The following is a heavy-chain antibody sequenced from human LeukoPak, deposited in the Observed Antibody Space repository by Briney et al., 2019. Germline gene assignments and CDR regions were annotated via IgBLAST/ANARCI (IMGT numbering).Heavy chain of an antibody. V-gene: IGHV3-30*18. J-gene: IGHJ4*02. CDR3: SKGRNTVTLFFDS. Sequence: PGGSLRLSCAASGFTFSSHGMHWVRQAPGKGLERVAVISSDGRNQYYADSVKGRFTISRDNSNNIVYLQMNSLRSEDTALYYWSKGRNTVTLFFDSWGQGTLVTVSS. CDR2: ISSDGRNQ. D-gene: IGHD4-17*01. CDR1: GFTFSSHG.